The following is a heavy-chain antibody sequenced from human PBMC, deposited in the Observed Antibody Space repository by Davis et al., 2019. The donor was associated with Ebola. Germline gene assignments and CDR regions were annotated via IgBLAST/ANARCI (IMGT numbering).Heavy chain of an antibody. Sequence: GESLKIPCAAPGITFSSYAMHWVRQAPGKGLEWVAVISYDGSNKYYADSVKCRFTISRDNSKNTLYLQMSSLRAEDTAVYYCALSNWFDPWGQGTLVTVSS. CDR1: GITFSSYA. J-gene: IGHJ5*02. V-gene: IGHV3-30*04. CDR3: ALSNWFDP. CDR2: ISYDGSNK.